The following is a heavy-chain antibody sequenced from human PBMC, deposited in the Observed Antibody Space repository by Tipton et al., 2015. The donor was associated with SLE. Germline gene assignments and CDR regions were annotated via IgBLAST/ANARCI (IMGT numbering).Heavy chain of an antibody. V-gene: IGHV4-31*03. D-gene: IGHD1-7*01. Sequence: TLSLTCIVSGGXIXSGGYYWIRIRQLPGRDLEWIXYIYYIGNTYYNPSLGSRLTISVDTSKDQFSLRLTSVTAADTAVYYCARATDWNLXPDVWGKGTTVTVSS. CDR1: GGXIXSGGYY. J-gene: IGHJ6*04. CDR2: IYYIGNT. CDR3: ARATDWNLXPDV.